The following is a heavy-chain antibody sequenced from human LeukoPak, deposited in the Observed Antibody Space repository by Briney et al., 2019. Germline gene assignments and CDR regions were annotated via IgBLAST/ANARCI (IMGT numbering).Heavy chain of an antibody. Sequence: GGSLRLALSAVGITSVINGMVWSGRAPGKGLMGFGRINSDGSSTNYADSVKGRFTISRDNAKNTLHLQVNSLRAEDTAVYYCVRDLGIAVAPGYWGQGTLVTVSS. CDR2: INSDGSST. D-gene: IGHD6-19*01. V-gene: IGHV3-74*01. J-gene: IGHJ4*02. CDR3: VRDLGIAVAPGY. CDR1: GITSVING.